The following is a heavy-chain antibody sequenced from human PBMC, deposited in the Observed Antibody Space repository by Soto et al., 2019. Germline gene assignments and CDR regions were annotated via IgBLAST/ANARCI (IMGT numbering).Heavy chain of an antibody. Sequence: GGSLRLSCAASGFTVSSNYMSWVRQAPGKGQEWVSVIYSGGSTYYADSVKGRFTISRQNSKNTLYLQMNSLRAEDTAVYYCASAGLGMEAFDSWGQGTMVTVSS. V-gene: IGHV3-53*04. J-gene: IGHJ3*02. CDR3: ASAGLGMEAFDS. D-gene: IGHD7-27*01. CDR1: GFTVSSNY. CDR2: IYSGGST.